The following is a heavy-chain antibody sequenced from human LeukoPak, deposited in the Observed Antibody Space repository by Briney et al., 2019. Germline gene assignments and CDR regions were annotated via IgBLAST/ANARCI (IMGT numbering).Heavy chain of an antibody. Sequence: QSGGSLRLSCAASGFTFSNAWMSWVRHAPGKGLEWVGQIKTKTQGEATDYAAPVKGRFTISRDDSKNTLFLQMSSLKTEVTAVYYCTAGVGATAQDYWGQGTLVTVSS. CDR3: TAGVGATAQDY. D-gene: IGHD1-26*01. V-gene: IGHV3-15*01. J-gene: IGHJ4*02. CDR1: GFTFSNAW. CDR2: IKTKTQGEAT.